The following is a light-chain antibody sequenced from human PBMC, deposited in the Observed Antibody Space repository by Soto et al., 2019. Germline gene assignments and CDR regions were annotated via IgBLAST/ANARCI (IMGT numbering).Light chain of an antibody. J-gene: IGKJ4*01. V-gene: IGKV1-12*01. Sequence: DIQMTQSPSFVSASVGDSVTITCRASQAVSTWLAWYQQKPGGAPRLLIYAASTLQSGVPSRFSGSGSGTDFTLTIRSXQPEDFATYYCQQSNSFPRTFGGGTKVDIK. CDR2: AAS. CDR1: QAVSTW. CDR3: QQSNSFPRT.